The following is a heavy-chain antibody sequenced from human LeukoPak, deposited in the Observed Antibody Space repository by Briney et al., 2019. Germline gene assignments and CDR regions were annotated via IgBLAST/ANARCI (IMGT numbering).Heavy chain of an antibody. D-gene: IGHD3-10*01. Sequence: PSETLSLTCTVSGASISSFYWSWIRHPPSKGLEFSGYVYYTCSTNYTPSLGSRVTISLATSNNEFSLKRSSATAADTAVYYCARVPVYYGMDVWGQGTTVTVSS. J-gene: IGHJ6*02. CDR3: ARVPVYYGMDV. CDR2: VYYTCST. V-gene: IGHV4-59*01. CDR1: GASISSFY.